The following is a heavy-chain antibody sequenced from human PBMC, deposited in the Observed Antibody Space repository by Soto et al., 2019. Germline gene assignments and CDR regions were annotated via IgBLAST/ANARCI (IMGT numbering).Heavy chain of an antibody. V-gene: IGHV3-23*01. CDR2: INTSGGST. CDR1: GFTFSSYA. Sequence: EVQLLESGGGLVQPGGSLRLSCAASGFTFSSYAMSWVRQAPGKGLEWVSTINTSGGSTYYADPVRGRFTISRDNSKNTLYLQMNSLRAEDTAVYYCAKDGLGAYSYGSYYFDYWGQGTLVTVSS. CDR3: AKDGLGAYSYGSYYFDY. J-gene: IGHJ4*02. D-gene: IGHD5-18*01.